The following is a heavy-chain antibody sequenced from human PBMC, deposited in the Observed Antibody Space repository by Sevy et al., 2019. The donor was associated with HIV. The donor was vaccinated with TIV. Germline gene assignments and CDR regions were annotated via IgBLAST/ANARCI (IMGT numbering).Heavy chain of an antibody. CDR2: ISNDGSDK. V-gene: IGHV3-30-3*01. CDR1: GFTFSRYA. J-gene: IGHJ4*02. CDR3: TRGGLYLSGIYRDY. Sequence: GGSLRLSCVASGFTFSRYAMHWVRQAPGKGLEWVALISNDGSDKYYADSVNGRFTISRDNSKNTLYLQMSTLRAEDTAVYFCTRGGLYLSGIYRDYLGQGTLVTVSS. D-gene: IGHD3-16*02.